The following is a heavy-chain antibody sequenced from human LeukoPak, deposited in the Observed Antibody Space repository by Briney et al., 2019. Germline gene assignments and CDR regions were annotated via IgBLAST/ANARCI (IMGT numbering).Heavy chain of an antibody. CDR1: GFTFSSYA. V-gene: IGHV3-23*01. CDR2: ISGSGGST. D-gene: IGHD2-2*01. Sequence: GGSLRLSCAASGFTFSSYAMSWVRQAPGKGLEWVSAISGSGGSTYYADSVKGRFTISRDNSKNTLYLQINSLRAEDTAVYYCAKDRGDCSSTSCPRSPYYYYMDVWGKGTTVTVSS. CDR3: AKDRGDCSSTSCPRSPYYYYMDV. J-gene: IGHJ6*03.